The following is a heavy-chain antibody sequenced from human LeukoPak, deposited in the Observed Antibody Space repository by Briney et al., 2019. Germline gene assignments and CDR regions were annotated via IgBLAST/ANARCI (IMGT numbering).Heavy chain of an antibody. J-gene: IGHJ5*02. CDR1: GDSISSYF. D-gene: IGHD3-22*01. CDR2: VYYSGSP. CDR3: ARVFDDYYDSSADPPLWFDP. Sequence: SSETLSLTCTVSGDSISSYFWSWIRQPPGMGLEWIGYVYYSGSPNYNPSLKSRVTISVDTSKNQFSLRLRSVTAADTAVYYCARVFDDYYDSSADPPLWFDPWGQGTLVTVSS. V-gene: IGHV4-59*01.